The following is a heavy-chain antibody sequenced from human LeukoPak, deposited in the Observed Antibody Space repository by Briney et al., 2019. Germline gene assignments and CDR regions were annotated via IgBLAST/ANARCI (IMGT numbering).Heavy chain of an antibody. CDR3: ARDTMVRGVNGYYYYYYMDV. CDR2: ISSSSTYM. CDR1: GFTFSAYN. D-gene: IGHD3-10*01. J-gene: IGHJ6*03. V-gene: IGHV3-21*04. Sequence: GGSLRLSCAASGFTFSAYNMNWVRQAPGKGLEWVSSISSSSTYMSYADSVKGRFTISRDNAENSLYLQMNSLRAEDTAVYYCARDTMVRGVNGYYYYYYMDVWGKGTTVTVSS.